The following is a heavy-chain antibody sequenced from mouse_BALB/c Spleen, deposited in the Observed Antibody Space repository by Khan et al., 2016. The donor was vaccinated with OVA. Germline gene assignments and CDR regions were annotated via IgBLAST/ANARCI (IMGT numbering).Heavy chain of an antibody. V-gene: IGHV3-2*02. CDR3: ARKNYYGYAMDY. J-gene: IGHJ4*01. CDR1: GYSITSGYA. D-gene: IGHD1-1*01. Sequence: EVQLQESGPGLVKPSQSLSLTCTVTGYSITSGYAWNWIRQFPGNKLEWMGYISYSGITSYNPSLKSRISITRDTSKNQFFLQLNSVTTEDTATDNGARKNYYGYAMDYWGQGTSVTVSS. CDR2: ISYSGIT.